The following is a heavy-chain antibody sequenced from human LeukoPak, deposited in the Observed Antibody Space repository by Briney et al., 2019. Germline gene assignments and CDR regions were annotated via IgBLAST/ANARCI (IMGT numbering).Heavy chain of an antibody. CDR1: GGSFSGYY. J-gene: IGHJ5*02. CDR2: INHSGST. D-gene: IGHD6-13*01. CDR3: AGRRPIAAAGRSWFDP. V-gene: IGHV4-34*01. Sequence: SETLSLTCAVYGGSFSGYYWSWIRQPPGKGLEWIGEINHSGSTNYNPSLKSRVTISVDTSKNQFSLKLSSVTAADTAVYYCAGRRPIAAAGRSWFDPWGQGTLVTVSS.